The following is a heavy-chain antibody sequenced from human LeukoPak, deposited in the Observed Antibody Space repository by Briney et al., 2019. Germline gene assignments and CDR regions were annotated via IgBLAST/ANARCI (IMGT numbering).Heavy chain of an antibody. J-gene: IGHJ4*02. V-gene: IGHV2-5*02. D-gene: IGHD2-15*01. CDR3: AHTGEHCSGGSCYRYYFDY. CDR1: GFSLSTSGVG. CDR2: IYWDDDK. Sequence: SGPTLVNPTQTLTLTCTFSGFSLSTSGVGVGWIRQPPGKALEWLALIYWDDDKRYSPSLKSRLTITKDTSKNQVVLTMTNMDPVDTATYYCAHTGEHCSGGSCYRYYFDYWGQGTLVTVSS.